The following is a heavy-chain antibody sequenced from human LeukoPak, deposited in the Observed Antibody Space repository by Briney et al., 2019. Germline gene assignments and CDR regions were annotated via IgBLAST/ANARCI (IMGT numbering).Heavy chain of an antibody. V-gene: IGHV3-21*01. CDR1: GFTFSSYS. Sequence: GGSLRLSCAASGFTFSSYSMNWVRQAPGKGLEGGSSISSSSSYIYYADSVKGRFTTSRAHAKNYLYLQMNSLRAEDTAVYYCARDLSSSGTYYFDYWGQGTLVTVSS. CDR3: ARDLSSSGTYYFDY. J-gene: IGHJ4*02. CDR2: ISSSSSYI. D-gene: IGHD6-13*01.